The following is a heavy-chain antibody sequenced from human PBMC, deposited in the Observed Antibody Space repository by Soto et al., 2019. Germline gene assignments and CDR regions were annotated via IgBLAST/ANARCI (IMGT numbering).Heavy chain of an antibody. D-gene: IGHD2-2*01. V-gene: IGHV4-59*08. Sequence: SETLSLTCTVSGGSISSYYWSWIRQPPGKGLEWIGYIYYSGSTNYNPSLKSRVTISVDTSKNQFSLKLSSVTAADTAVYYCARHVNLYQLPTRYYYYYMDVWGKGTTVTVSS. CDR2: IYYSGST. CDR3: ARHVNLYQLPTRYYYYYMDV. J-gene: IGHJ6*03. CDR1: GGSISSYY.